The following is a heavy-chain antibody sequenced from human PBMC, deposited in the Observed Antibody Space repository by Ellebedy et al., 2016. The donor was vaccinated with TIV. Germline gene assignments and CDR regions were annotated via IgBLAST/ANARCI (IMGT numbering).Heavy chain of an antibody. J-gene: IGHJ4*02. CDR1: GITFRIYA. CDR3: ATRDLLLES. Sequence: PGGSLRLSCAVSGITFRIYAMSWVRQAPGKGLEWVSSISDDGETTHYADSVKGRFTISRDNSRNTLFLQMDSLRGADSAMYFCATRDLLLESWGQGTRVTVSS. CDR2: ISDDGETT. V-gene: IGHV3-23*01.